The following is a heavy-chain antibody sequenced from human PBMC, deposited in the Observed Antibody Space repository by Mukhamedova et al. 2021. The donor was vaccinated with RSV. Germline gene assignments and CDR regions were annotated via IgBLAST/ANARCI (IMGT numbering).Heavy chain of an antibody. J-gene: IGHJ4*02. Sequence: GMHWVRQAPGKGLEWVAGIWYDGSKKYYGDSVKGRFTIYRDNSNSILSLQMDSLRPDAPCMACLAPSRDYGEYTFEYWGAGPLVTV. CDR2: IWYDGSKK. D-gene: IGHD4-17*01. V-gene: IGHV3-33*01. CDR1: G. CDR3: APSRDYGEYTFEY.